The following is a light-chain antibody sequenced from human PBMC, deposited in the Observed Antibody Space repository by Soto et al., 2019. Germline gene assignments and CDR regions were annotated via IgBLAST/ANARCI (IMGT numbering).Light chain of an antibody. J-gene: IGKJ5*01. V-gene: IGKV3-20*01. CDR2: GAS. CDR3: QQYGSSLSTT. Sequence: PVERAPLSCRASQRVSSGYLAWYQQKPGQAPRLLIYGASNRATDIPDRFSGRGSGIDFTLTISRLEPEDFAVYYCQQYGSSLSTTFGQGTRLEIK. CDR1: QRVSSGY.